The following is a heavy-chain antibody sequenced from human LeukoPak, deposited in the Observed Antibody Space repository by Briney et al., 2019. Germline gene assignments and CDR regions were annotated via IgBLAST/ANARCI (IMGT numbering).Heavy chain of an antibody. Sequence: RGSLRLSCAASGYTFSSYSMNWVRQAPGKGLEWVSSITTSSDPFYADSVKGRFTISRDNAKNSLYLQMNSLRVEDTALYYCARVRGGWYEDYWGQGTLVTVSS. J-gene: IGHJ4*02. D-gene: IGHD6-19*01. CDR3: ARVRGGWYEDY. CDR2: ITTSSDP. V-gene: IGHV3-21*01. CDR1: GYTFSSYS.